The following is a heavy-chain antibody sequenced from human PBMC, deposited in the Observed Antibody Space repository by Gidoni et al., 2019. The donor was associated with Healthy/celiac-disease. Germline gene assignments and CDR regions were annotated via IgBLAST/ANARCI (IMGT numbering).Heavy chain of an antibody. CDR2: ISYDGSNK. D-gene: IGHD6-13*01. CDR1: GFTFRSYG. J-gene: IGHJ5*02. V-gene: IGHV3-30*18. CDR3: AKERIAAAGANWFDP. Sequence: QVQLVESGVGVVQPGRSLRRSCSASGFTFRSYGMHWVRQAPGKGLEWVAVISYDGSNKYYADSVKGRFTISRDNSKNTLYLQMNSLRAEDTAVYYCAKERIAAAGANWFDPWGQGTLVTVSS.